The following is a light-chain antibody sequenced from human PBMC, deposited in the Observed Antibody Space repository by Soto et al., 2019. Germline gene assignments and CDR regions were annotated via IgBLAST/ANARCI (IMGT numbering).Light chain of an antibody. CDR3: QQYNNWPLT. CDR2: GAS. J-gene: IGKJ1*01. V-gene: IGKV3-15*01. CDR1: QSVSSN. Sequence: EIVVRQAPATLSVSPGERATLSCRASQSVSSNLAWYQQKPGQAPRLLIYGASTRATGIPARFSGSGSGTEFTLTISSLQSEDFAVYYCQQYNNWPLTFGQGTKVDIK.